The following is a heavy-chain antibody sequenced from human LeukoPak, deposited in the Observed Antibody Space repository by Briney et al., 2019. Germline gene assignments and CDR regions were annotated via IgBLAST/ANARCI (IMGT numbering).Heavy chain of an antibody. Sequence: PGGPLRLSCSASGFTFRNYAMNWVRQAPGKGLEWVSAISGNGDSTYYADSVKGRFTISRDNSKNTLYLQMNSLRAEDTAVYYCAKDLHAFYDSSGYFDYWGQGTLVTVSS. D-gene: IGHD3-22*01. CDR2: ISGNGDST. CDR1: GFTFRNYA. V-gene: IGHV3-23*01. CDR3: AKDLHAFYDSSGYFDY. J-gene: IGHJ4*02.